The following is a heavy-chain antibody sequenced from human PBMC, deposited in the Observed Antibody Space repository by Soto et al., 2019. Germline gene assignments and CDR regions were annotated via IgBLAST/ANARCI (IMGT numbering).Heavy chain of an antibody. D-gene: IGHD1-26*01. CDR3: ARVKGSYYVADY. V-gene: IGHV4-34*01. CDR2: INHSGST. CDR1: GGSFSGYY. Sequence: PSETLSLTCAVYGGSFSGYYWSWIRQPPGEGLEWIGEINHSGSTNYNPSLKSRVTISVDTSKNQFSLKLSSVTAADTAVYYCARVKGSYYVADYWGQGTLVTVSS. J-gene: IGHJ4*02.